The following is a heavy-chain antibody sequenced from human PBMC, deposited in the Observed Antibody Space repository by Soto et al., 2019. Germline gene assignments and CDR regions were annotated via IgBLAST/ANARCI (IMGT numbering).Heavy chain of an antibody. CDR2: IYYSGTS. J-gene: IGHJ5*02. D-gene: IGHD3-16*01. CDR3: ARGDFVQGIPGCFFDP. Sequence: VQLQESGPRLVKPSQTLSLTCTVSGDPISGGDYFWSWIRQSPGKGLEWIGNIYYSGTSNYNPSLKSRVNMSVDTSKNHFSLNVTSLKAEDTAVYYCARGDFVQGIPGCFFDPWGQGTLVTVSS. V-gene: IGHV4-30-4*01. CDR1: GDPISGGDYF.